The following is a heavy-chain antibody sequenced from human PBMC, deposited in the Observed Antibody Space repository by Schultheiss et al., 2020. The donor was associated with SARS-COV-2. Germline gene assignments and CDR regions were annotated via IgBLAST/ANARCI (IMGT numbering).Heavy chain of an antibody. CDR2: IYYSGST. Sequence: SETLSLTCTVSGGSISSYYWSWIRQPPGKGLEWIGYIYYSGSTYYNPSLKSRVTISVDTSKNQFSLKLSSVTAADTAVYYCARGGLWFREPLDYWGQGSLVTVSS. J-gene: IGHJ4*02. CDR1: GGSISSYY. CDR3: ARGGLWFREPLDY. D-gene: IGHD3-10*01. V-gene: IGHV4-59*12.